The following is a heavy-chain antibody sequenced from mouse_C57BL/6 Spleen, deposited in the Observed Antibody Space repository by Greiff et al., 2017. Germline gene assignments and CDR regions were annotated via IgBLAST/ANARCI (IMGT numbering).Heavy chain of an antibody. CDR1: GYTFTSYW. CDR3: AREEGGSLDV. J-gene: IGHJ1*03. V-gene: IGHV1-64*01. D-gene: IGHD1-1*01. Sequence: QVQLQQPGAELVKPGASVKLSCKASGYTFTSYWMHWVKQRPGQSLEWIGMIHPNSGSTNYNEKFKSKATLTVDKSSSTAYMQLSSLTSEDSAVYYCAREEGGSLDVWGTGTTVTVSS. CDR2: IHPNSGST.